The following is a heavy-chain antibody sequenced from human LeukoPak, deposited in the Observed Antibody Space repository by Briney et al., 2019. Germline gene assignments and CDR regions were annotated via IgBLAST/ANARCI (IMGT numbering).Heavy chain of an antibody. CDR3: AIGSDTVPGPAAIRGSNWFDP. D-gene: IGHD2-2*02. V-gene: IGHV1-69*01. Sequence: ASVKVSCQASGDTFSKYPISWVRQAPGQGLEWMGGSVPIFGGPNYAQKFQGRVTVTVDESASTAYMELSSLTYEDTALYYCAIGSDTVPGPAAIRGSNWFDPWGQGTLVTVSS. J-gene: IGHJ5*02. CDR1: GDTFSKYP. CDR2: SVPIFGGP.